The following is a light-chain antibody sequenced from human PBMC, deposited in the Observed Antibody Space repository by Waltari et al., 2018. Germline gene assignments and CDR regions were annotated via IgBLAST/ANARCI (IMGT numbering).Light chain of an antibody. CDR1: QRVLYNSKSR. J-gene: IGKJ4*01. CDR3: QQYYNTPLT. CDR2: WAS. V-gene: IGKV4-1*01. Sequence: DIVMTQSPDSLAVSLGERATINCQSSQRVLYNSKSRLAWYQQKPGQPPKLLISWASTRESGVPDRFSGSGSGTDFTLTISSLQAEDVAVYYCQQYYNTPLTFGGGTKVEIK.